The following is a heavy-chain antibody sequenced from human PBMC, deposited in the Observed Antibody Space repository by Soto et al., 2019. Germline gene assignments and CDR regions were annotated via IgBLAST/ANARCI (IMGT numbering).Heavy chain of an antibody. CDR2: IYNDGTYS. J-gene: IGHJ4*02. CDR3: TRGPRPISPGTGAY. D-gene: IGHD3-10*01. V-gene: IGHV3-74*01. CDR1: GFIFKMYW. Sequence: GGSLRLSCAASGFIFKMYWMHWVRQSPGKGLVWISRIYNDGTYSDYADSVRGRFTISRDNVNDTLYLQMNNLRAEDSGLYYCTRGPRPISPGTGAYWGQATHLTV.